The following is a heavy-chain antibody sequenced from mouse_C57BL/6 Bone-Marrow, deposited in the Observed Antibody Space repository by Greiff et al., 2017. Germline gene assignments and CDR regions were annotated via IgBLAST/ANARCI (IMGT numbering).Heavy chain of an antibody. CDR3: ARNEDDDYKFAY. Sequence: QVQLQQSGPGLVQPSQSLSITCTVSGFSLTSYGVHWVRQSPGKGLEWLGVIWSGGSTDYNAAFISRLSISKDNSKSQVFFKMNILQADDTAIYYCARNEDDDYKFAYWGQGTLVTVSA. J-gene: IGHJ3*01. CDR1: GFSLTSYG. V-gene: IGHV2-2*01. CDR2: IWSGGST. D-gene: IGHD2-4*01.